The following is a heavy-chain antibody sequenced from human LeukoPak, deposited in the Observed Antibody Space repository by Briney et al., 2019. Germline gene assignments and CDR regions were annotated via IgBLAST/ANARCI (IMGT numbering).Heavy chain of an antibody. V-gene: IGHV3-48*04. CDR2: IRSSGSTI. CDR3: ARRNPDSTGYYTVDY. Sequence: EGSLRLSCAASGFTFSSYSMNSVRRAPGKGLEWLSYIRSSGSTIYYADSVKGRFTISRDNAKNTLYLQMSSLRAVDTAVYYCARRNPDSTGYYTVDYWGQGTLVTVSS. CDR1: GFTFSSYS. J-gene: IGHJ4*02. D-gene: IGHD3-22*01.